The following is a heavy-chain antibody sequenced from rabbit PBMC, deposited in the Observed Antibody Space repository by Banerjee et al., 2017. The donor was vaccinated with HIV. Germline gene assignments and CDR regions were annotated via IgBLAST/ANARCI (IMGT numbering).Heavy chain of an antibody. CDR2: INTSSGST. CDR1: GFSFSSNYW. Sequence: QSLEESGGDLVKPGASLTLTCTASGFSFSSNYWLCWVRQAPGKGLEWIACINTSSGSTWYASWAKGRFTVSKTSSTTVTLQMTSLTAADTATYFCTTELTGNVNFWGPGTLVT. J-gene: IGHJ4*02. D-gene: IGHD7-1*01. V-gene: IGHV1S40*01. CDR3: TTELTGNVNF.